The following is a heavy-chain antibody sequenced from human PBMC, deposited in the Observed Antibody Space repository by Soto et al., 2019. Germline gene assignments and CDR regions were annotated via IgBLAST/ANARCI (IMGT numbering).Heavy chain of an antibody. CDR2: IFVSGIT. J-gene: IGHJ5*02. D-gene: IGHD3-10*01. V-gene: IGHV4-4*07. CDR3: ARGSFHPPAGNLGGLFDP. CDR1: GGSITNYY. Sequence: SETLSLTCAVSGGSITNYYWNWIRQPAGEGLEWIGRIFVSGITTYNPSLQSRVTMSIDMSKSQFSLKLTPVTAADTAIYFCARGSFHPPAGNLGGLFDPWGQGILVTVS.